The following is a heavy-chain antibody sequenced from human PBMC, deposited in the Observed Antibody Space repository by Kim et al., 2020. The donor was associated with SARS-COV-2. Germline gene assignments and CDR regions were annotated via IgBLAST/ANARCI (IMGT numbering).Heavy chain of an antibody. CDR3: ARQSSTSCPCYYMDV. D-gene: IGHD2-2*01. CDR2: INSDGSRT. V-gene: IGHV3-74*01. J-gene: IGHJ6*03. Sequence: GGSLRLSCAASGFTFSTYWMYWVRQAPGKGLVWVSRINSDGSRTNYADSVKGRFTISRDNAKNTLYLQMNSLRAEDTAVYYCARQSSTSCPCYYMDVWGKGTPVTVSS. CDR1: GFTFSTYW.